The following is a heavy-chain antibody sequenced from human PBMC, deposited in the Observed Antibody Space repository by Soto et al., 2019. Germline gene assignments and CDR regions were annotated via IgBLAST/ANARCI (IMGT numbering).Heavy chain of an antibody. V-gene: IGHV4-34*01. D-gene: IGHD3-3*01. CDR2: INHSGST. CDR1: GGSFSGYS. Sequence: PSETLSLTCAVYGGSFSGYSWSWIRQSPGKGLECVGEINHSGSTNYNPSLKSRVTISVDTSKNQFSLKLSSVTAADTAVYYCARGRRSFTIFGVVPYYFDYWGQGTTVTVSS. CDR3: ARGRRSFTIFGVVPYYFDY. J-gene: IGHJ4*02.